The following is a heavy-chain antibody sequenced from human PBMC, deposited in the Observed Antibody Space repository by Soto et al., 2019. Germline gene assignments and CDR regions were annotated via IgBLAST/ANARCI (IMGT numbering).Heavy chain of an antibody. Sequence: GGSLRLSCAASGFTFSSYAMSWVRQAPGKGLEWVSAISGSGGSTYYADSVKGRFTISRDNSKNTLYLQMNSLRAEDTAVYYCSKGCSGGSCYPFREFYGFDYWGQGTLVTV. CDR3: SKGCSGGSCYPFREFYGFDY. CDR1: GFTFSSYA. V-gene: IGHV3-23*01. D-gene: IGHD2-15*01. CDR2: ISGSGGST. J-gene: IGHJ4*02.